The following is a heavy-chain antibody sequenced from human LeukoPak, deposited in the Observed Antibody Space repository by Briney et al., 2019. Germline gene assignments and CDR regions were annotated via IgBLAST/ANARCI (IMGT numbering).Heavy chain of an antibody. Sequence: PSETLSLTCTVSGGSIGSYDWSWIRQPPGKGLEWIGYIYYSGSTYYNPSLKSRVTISVDTSKNQFSLKLSSVTAADTAVCYCARGLYDSSGYDAFDIWGQGTRVTVSS. CDR2: IYYSGST. D-gene: IGHD3-22*01. V-gene: IGHV4-59*06. CDR3: ARGLYDSSGYDAFDI. J-gene: IGHJ3*02. CDR1: GGSIGSYD.